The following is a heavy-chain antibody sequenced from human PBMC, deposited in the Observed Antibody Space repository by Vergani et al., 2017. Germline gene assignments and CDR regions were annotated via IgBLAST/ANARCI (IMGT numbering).Heavy chain of an antibody. CDR1: GFNFSSYA. D-gene: IGHD3-16*01. V-gene: IGHV3-21*01. CDR3: ARAASLTVMIRQFDQ. J-gene: IGHJ4*02. Sequence: EVQLVESGGGLVKPGGSLTISCGAPGFNFSSYAMSWLRQAPGRGLEWVSSITRGSSYIYYADSVKGRFTISRDNVKNSLYLQMNNLRAEDTAVYYCARAASLTVMIRQFDQWGQGTLVTVSS. CDR2: ITRGSSYI.